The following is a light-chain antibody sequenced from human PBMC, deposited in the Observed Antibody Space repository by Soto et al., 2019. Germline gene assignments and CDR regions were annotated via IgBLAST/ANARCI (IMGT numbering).Light chain of an antibody. CDR3: QQSYTTPIT. CDR2: AAS. J-gene: IGKJ5*01. V-gene: IGKV1-39*01. CDR1: RAIVTY. Sequence: DIQMTQSPSTLSASVGDRVTITFRASRAIVTYLNWYQQKPGKAPNLLVYAASSLQSGVPSRFTGSGSGTDFTLTISSLQPEDFATYFCQQSYTTPITFGQGTRLEIK.